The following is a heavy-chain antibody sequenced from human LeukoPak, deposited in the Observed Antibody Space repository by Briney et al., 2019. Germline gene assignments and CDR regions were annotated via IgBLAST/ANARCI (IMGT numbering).Heavy chain of an antibody. Sequence: SETLSLTCTVSGGSISSGDYYWSWLRQPPGKGLEWIGYIYYSGSTYFNPSLKSRVTISVDTSKNQFSLELSSVTAADTAVYYCARVPVYSGTYFDYWGQGTLVTVSS. CDR3: ARVPVYSGTYFDY. J-gene: IGHJ4*02. CDR2: IYYSGST. CDR1: GGSISSGDYY. V-gene: IGHV4-30-4*01. D-gene: IGHD1-26*01.